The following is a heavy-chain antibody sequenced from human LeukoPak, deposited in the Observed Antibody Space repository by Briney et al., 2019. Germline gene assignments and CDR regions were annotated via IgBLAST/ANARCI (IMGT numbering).Heavy chain of an antibody. D-gene: IGHD3-10*01. J-gene: IGHJ6*02. Sequence: GGSLRLSCAASGFTFSDYYMSWIRQAPGKGLEWVSYISSSSSYTNYADSVKGRFTISRDNAKNSLYLQMNSLRAEDTAVYYCARTPYYGSGSQNYYYGMDVWGQGPRSPSP. V-gene: IGHV3-11*06. CDR1: GFTFSDYY. CDR3: ARTPYYGSGSQNYYYGMDV. CDR2: ISSSSSYT.